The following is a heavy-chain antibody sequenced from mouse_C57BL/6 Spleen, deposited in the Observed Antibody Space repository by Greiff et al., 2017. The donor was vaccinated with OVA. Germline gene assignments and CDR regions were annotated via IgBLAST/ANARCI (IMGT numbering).Heavy chain of an antibody. J-gene: IGHJ4*01. CDR3: ARTGAYAMDY. V-gene: IGHV5-17*01. Sequence: DVQLVESGGGLVKPGGSLKLSCAASGFTFSDYGMHWVRQAPEKGLEWVAYISSGSSTIYYADTVKGRFTISRDNAKNTLFLQMTSLRSEDTAMYYCARTGAYAMDYWGQGTSVTVSS. D-gene: IGHD4-1*01. CDR2: ISSGSSTI. CDR1: GFTFSDYG.